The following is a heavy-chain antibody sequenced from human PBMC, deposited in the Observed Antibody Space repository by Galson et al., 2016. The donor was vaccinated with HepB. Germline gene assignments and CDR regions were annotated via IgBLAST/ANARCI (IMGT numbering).Heavy chain of an antibody. CDR1: GFNFSSDW. V-gene: IGHV5-51*01. D-gene: IGHD5-24*01. CDR2: IYPVASNA. Sequence: QSGAEVKKPGESLKISCKTSGFNFSSDWIGWVRQVPGKGLEWMGIIYPVASNAAYSASFQGHVIISADKSISTAYLQWDSLKASDTAMYYCAKKRAGYNYWGQGTLVTVSS. CDR3: AKKRAGYNY. J-gene: IGHJ4*02.